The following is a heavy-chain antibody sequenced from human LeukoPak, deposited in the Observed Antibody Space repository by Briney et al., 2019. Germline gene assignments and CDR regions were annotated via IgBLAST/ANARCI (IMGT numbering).Heavy chain of an antibody. J-gene: IGHJ3*02. CDR3: ARGRKWELRSAFDI. CDR2: ISTYNGNT. D-gene: IGHD1-26*01. CDR1: GYTFTSHG. Sequence: GASVKVSCKASGYTFTSHGISWVRQAPGQGLEWMGWISTYNGNTNYAQKLQGRVSMTTDTSTSTAYMDLRSLRSDDTAVYYCARGRKWELRSAFDIWGQGTMVTVSS. V-gene: IGHV1-18*01.